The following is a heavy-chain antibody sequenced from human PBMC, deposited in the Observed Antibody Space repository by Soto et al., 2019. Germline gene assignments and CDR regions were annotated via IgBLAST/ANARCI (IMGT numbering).Heavy chain of an antibody. V-gene: IGHV3-23*01. CDR2: ISGSGGST. J-gene: IGHJ4*02. CDR3: AREGFSWNAAVFDY. D-gene: IGHD1-1*01. Sequence: GGSLRLSCAASGFTFISYAMSWVLQAPGKGLEWVSAISGSGGSTYYADSVKGRFTISRDDSKNTLYLQMNSLRAEDTAVYYCAREGFSWNAAVFDYWGQGTLVTVSS. CDR1: GFTFISYA.